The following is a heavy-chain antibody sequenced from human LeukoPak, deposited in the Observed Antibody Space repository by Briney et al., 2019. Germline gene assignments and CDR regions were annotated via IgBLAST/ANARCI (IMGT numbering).Heavy chain of an antibody. V-gene: IGHV1-2*06. CDR3: ARDQAPKMATMFY. J-gene: IGHJ4*02. CDR1: GYTFTGYY. D-gene: IGHD5-24*01. CDR2: INPNSGGT. Sequence: EASVKVSCRASGYTFTGYYMHWVRQAPGQGLEWMGRINPNSGGTNYAQKFQGRVTMTRDTSISTAYMELSRLRSDDTAVYYCARDQAPKMATMFYWGQGTLVTVSS.